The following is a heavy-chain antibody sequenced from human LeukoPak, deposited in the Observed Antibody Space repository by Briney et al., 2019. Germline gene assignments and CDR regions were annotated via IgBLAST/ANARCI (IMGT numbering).Heavy chain of an antibody. CDR3: AKVGIRGYWYFDL. Sequence: GGSLRLSCAASGFTFDDYAMHWVRQAPGKGLEWDSGISWNSGSIGYADSVKGRFTISRDNAKNSLYLQMNSLRAEDTALYYCAKVGIRGYWYFDLWGRGALVTVSS. J-gene: IGHJ2*01. D-gene: IGHD1-14*01. CDR2: ISWNSGSI. CDR1: GFTFDDYA. V-gene: IGHV3-9*01.